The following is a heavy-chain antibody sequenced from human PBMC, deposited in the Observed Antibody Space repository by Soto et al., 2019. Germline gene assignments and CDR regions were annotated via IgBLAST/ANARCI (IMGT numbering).Heavy chain of an antibody. CDR2: IWYDGSNK. V-gene: IGHV3-33*08. D-gene: IGHD6-13*01. CDR3: ARDGQQLTPYALDV. CDR1: GFTLRLHA. Sequence: QVQLVESGGGVIQPGRSLRLSCAASGFTLRLHAMHWVRQAPGKGLEWVAQIWYDGSNKYYTDSVKGRFTVSRDDFKNRVLLQMDILRAEDTAVYYCARDGQQLTPYALDVWGQGTTVIVSS. J-gene: IGHJ6*02.